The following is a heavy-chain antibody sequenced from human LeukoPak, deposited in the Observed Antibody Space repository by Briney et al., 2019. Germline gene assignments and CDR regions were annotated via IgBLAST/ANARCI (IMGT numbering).Heavy chain of an antibody. CDR1: GGSISSYY. V-gene: IGHV4-59*08. CDR3: ARLLGYSSSWAYYFDY. CDR2: IYYSGST. D-gene: IGHD6-13*01. J-gene: IGHJ4*02. Sequence: SETLSLTCTVSGGSISSYYWSWIRQPPGKGLEWMGYIYYSGSTNYNPSLKSRVTISVDTSKNQFSLKLSSVTAADTAVYYCARLLGYSSSWAYYFDYWGQGTLVTVSS.